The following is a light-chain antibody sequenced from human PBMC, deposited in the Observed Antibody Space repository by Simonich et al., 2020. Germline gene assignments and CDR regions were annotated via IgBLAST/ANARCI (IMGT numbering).Light chain of an antibody. V-gene: IGLV3-10*01. CDR2: EDS. CDR1: ALPKKY. J-gene: IGLJ2*01. CDR3: YSTDSSGNHRGV. Sequence: SYELTQPPSVSVSPGQTARITCSGDALPKKYAYWYQKKSGQAPVLVIYEDSKRPSGIPARFSGSSSGKMATLTISGAQVEDEADYYCYSTDSSGNHRGVFGGGTKLTVL.